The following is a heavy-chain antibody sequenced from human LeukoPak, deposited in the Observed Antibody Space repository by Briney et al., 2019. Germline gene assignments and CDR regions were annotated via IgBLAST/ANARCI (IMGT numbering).Heavy chain of an antibody. Sequence: PGGSLRLSCSASGFTFSNYGMSWVRQAPGKGLEWVSGIHGSSGSTYYADSVKGRSTISRDNSKNTLYPQMNSLRAEDTAVYYCARGYDFWSGYSFDYWGQGTLVTVSS. CDR3: ARGYDFWSGYSFDY. CDR2: IHGSSGST. CDR1: GFTFSNYG. J-gene: IGHJ4*02. D-gene: IGHD3-3*01. V-gene: IGHV3-23*01.